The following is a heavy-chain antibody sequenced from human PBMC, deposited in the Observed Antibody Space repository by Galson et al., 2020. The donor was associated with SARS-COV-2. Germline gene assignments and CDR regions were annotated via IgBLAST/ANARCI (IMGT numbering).Heavy chain of an antibody. CDR2: INPRDSYT. CDR3: ARGTYTSGSYPDY. J-gene: IGHJ4*02. CDR1: GYSFITYW. D-gene: IGHD3-10*01. Sequence: GESLKISCKGSGYSFITYWIHWVRQMPGKGLEWMGRINPRDSYTNYSPSFRGHVTFSADKSISTAYLQWNSLKASDTAIYYCARGTYTSGSYPDYWAQGTLVTVSS. V-gene: IGHV5-10-1*01.